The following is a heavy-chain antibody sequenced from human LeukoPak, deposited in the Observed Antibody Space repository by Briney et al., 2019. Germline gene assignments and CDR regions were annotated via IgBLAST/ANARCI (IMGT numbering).Heavy chain of an antibody. CDR3: AKEGRSTTPGY. CDR1: GFTFSTYT. J-gene: IGHJ4*02. D-gene: IGHD2-2*01. CDR2: ISSGGSYT. V-gene: IGHV3-21*01. Sequence: GGSLRLSCAASGFTFSTYTMDWVRQAPGKGLEWVSSISSGGSYTYYTDSVKGRFTISRDNAKNPLYLQMNSLRAEDTAVYYCAKEGRSTTPGYWGQGTLVTASS.